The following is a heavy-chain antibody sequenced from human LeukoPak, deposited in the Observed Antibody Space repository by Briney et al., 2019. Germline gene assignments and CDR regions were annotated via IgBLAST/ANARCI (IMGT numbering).Heavy chain of an antibody. CDR3: ARVSSSWFYYYYYGMDV. J-gene: IGHJ6*02. V-gene: IGHV3-7*03. CDR2: IKQDGSEK. Sequence: GGSLRLSCAASGFTFSSYWMSWVRQAPGKGLERVANIKQDGSEKYYVDSVKGRFTISRDNAKNSLYLQMNSLRAEDTAVYYCARVSSSWFYYYYYGMDVWGQGTTVTVSS. D-gene: IGHD6-13*01. CDR1: GFTFSSYW.